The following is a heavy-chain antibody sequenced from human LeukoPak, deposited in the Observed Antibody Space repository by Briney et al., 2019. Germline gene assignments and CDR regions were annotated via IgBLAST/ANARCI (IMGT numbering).Heavy chain of an antibody. CDR1: GGSFSDYY. Sequence: SETLSLTCAVFGGSFSDYYWSWIRQPPGKWLEWIGEINHSGSTNYNPSLKSRVTISVDTSKNQFSLKLSSVTAADTAVYYCARVSPHRSDWRTPLGGDFQHWGQGTLVAVSS. J-gene: IGHJ1*01. V-gene: IGHV4-34*01. CDR3: ARVSPHRSDWRTPLGGDFQH. D-gene: IGHD2-21*02. CDR2: INHSGST.